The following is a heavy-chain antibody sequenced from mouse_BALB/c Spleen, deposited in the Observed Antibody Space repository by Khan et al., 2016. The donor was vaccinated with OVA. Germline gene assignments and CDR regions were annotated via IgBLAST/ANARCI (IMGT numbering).Heavy chain of an antibody. D-gene: IGHD2-10*01. J-gene: IGHJ4*01. CDR1: GYTFTNYG. CDR2: INTYTGEP. Sequence: QIQLVQSGPELKKPGETVKISCKASGYTFTNYGMNWVKQSPGKALKWMGWINTYTGEPTYADDFKGRFAFSLDTSATTAYLQINNLKNEDTATYVCARPPYCSYTLDYWGRGTSVTVSS. V-gene: IGHV9-3-1*01. CDR3: ARPPYCSYTLDY.